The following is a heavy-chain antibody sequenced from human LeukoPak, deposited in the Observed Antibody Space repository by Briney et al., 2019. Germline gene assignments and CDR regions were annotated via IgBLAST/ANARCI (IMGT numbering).Heavy chain of an antibody. V-gene: IGHV3-23*01. D-gene: IGHD1-26*01. CDR1: GFTFSSYA. Sequence: GGSLRLSCAASGFTFSSYAMSWVRQAPGKGLEWVSAISGSGGSTYYADSVKGRFTISRDNSKNTLYLQMNSLRAEDTAVYYCARDQGYSGSFDYWGQGTLVTVSS. CDR2: ISGSGGST. J-gene: IGHJ4*02. CDR3: ARDQGYSGSFDY.